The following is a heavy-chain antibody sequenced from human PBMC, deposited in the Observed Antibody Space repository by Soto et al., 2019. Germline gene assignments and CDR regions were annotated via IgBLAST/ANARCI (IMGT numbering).Heavy chain of an antibody. Sequence: ELQLVASGGGLVQPGGSLRLSCAAPGFTVSNNYLRWVRQAPGKGLEWVSLIYSGGDTYYADSVKGRFTISRDNSKNTLYLQMNSLRAEDTAVYYCARDGTYNWVGGQGILVTVSS. CDR1: GFTVSNNY. V-gene: IGHV3-66*01. D-gene: IGHD1-1*01. CDR3: ARDGTYNWV. CDR2: IYSGGDT. J-gene: IGHJ4*02.